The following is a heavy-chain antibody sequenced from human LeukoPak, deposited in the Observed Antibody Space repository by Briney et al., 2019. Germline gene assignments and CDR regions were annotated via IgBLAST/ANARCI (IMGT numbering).Heavy chain of an antibody. CDR1: GVTFSSYA. CDR3: AKALEYSYGSYYFDY. Sequence: GGSLRLSCAASGVTFSSYAMSWVRQAPGKGREWVSAISGSGGSTYYADSVKGRFTISRDNSKNTLYLQMNSLRAEDTAVYYCAKALEYSYGSYYFDYWGQGTLVTVSS. D-gene: IGHD5-18*01. J-gene: IGHJ4*02. CDR2: ISGSGGST. V-gene: IGHV3-23*01.